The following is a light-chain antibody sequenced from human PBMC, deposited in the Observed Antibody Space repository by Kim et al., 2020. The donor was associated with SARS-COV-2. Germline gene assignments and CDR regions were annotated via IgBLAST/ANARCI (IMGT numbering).Light chain of an antibody. CDR3: QAWDSSTAHVV. CDR1: KLGDKY. J-gene: IGLJ2*01. V-gene: IGLV3-1*01. CDR2: QDS. Sequence: PGQTASITCSGDKLGDKYACWYQQKPSQSPVLVIYQDSKRPSGIPERFSGSNSGNTATLTISGTQAMDEADYYCQAWDSSTAHVVFGGGTQLTVL.